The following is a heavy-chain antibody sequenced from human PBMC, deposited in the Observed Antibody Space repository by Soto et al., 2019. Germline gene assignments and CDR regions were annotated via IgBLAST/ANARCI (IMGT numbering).Heavy chain of an antibody. V-gene: IGHV1-46*01. Sequence: ASVKVSCKASGYTFTSYYMHWVRQAPGQGLEWMGRINPSGGSTSYAQKFQGRVTMTRDTSTSTAYMELSSLRSEDTAVYYCAAETMGYGYYYGMDVWGQGTTVTVSS. CDR3: AAETMGYGYYYGMDV. CDR1: GYTFTSYY. CDR2: INPSGGST. J-gene: IGHJ6*02. D-gene: IGHD4-17*01.